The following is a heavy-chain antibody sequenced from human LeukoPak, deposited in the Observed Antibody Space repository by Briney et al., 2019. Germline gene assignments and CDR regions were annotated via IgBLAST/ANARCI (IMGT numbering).Heavy chain of an antibody. CDR2: INPNSGGT. CDR1: GYTFTGSY. Sequence: ASVKVSYKASGYTFTGSYMHWVRQAPGQGLEWTGWINPNSGGTNYAQKFQGRVTMTRDTSISTAYMELSRLRSDDTAVYYCASVSGRGVDFGGQGTLVTVSS. J-gene: IGHJ4*01. V-gene: IGHV1-2*02. CDR3: ASVSGRGVDF. D-gene: IGHD6-19*01.